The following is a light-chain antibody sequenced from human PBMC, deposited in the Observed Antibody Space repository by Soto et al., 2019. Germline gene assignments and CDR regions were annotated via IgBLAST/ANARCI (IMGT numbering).Light chain of an antibody. Sequence: QSVLTQPPSASGTPGQRVTISCSGTRSNVGVNSVSWYQQVPGTAPKLLVYENDQRPSGVPARFSASKSGTSASLAISGLRSEDEADYYCSAWDDSLTGRVFGGGTKLTVL. J-gene: IGLJ3*02. CDR3: SAWDDSLTGRV. CDR1: RSNVGVNS. V-gene: IGLV1-47*01. CDR2: END.